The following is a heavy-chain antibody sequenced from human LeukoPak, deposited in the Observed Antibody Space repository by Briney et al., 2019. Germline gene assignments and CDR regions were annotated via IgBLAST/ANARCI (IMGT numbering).Heavy chain of an antibody. CDR3: ASSDSSSLYY. CDR1: GGTFSSYA. Sequence: ASVTVSFKASGGTFSSYAISWVRQAPGQGLEWMGGIIPIFGTANYAQKFQGRVTITTDESTSTAYMELSSLRSEDTAVYYCASSDSSSLYYWGQGTLVTVSS. D-gene: IGHD6-6*01. CDR2: IIPIFGTA. V-gene: IGHV1-69*05. J-gene: IGHJ4*02.